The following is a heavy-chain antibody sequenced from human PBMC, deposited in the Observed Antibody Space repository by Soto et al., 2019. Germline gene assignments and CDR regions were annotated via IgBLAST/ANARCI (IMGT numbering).Heavy chain of an antibody. CDR3: ARDLGYSRMDAFDI. CDR1: GFTFSSYG. D-gene: IGHD5-18*01. J-gene: IGHJ3*02. CDR2: IWYDGSNK. Sequence: GGSLRLSCAASGFTFSSYGMHWVRQAPGKGLEWVAVIWYDGSNKYYADSVKGRFTISRDNSKNTLYLQMNSLRAEDTAVYYCARDLGYSRMDAFDIWGQGTMVTVSS. V-gene: IGHV3-33*01.